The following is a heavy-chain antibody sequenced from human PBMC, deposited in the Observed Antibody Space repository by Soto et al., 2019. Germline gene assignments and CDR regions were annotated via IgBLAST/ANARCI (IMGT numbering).Heavy chain of an antibody. CDR1: GFTFSSYA. D-gene: IGHD3-10*01. CDR2: ISNSGNT. J-gene: IGHJ6*02. V-gene: IGHV3-23*01. Sequence: EVQLLESGGALVQPGGSLRLSCAASGFTFSSYAMYWVRQAPGKGLEWVSTISNSGNTYYADSVEGRFTISRDNSKNTLYLQMNSLRAEDTAVYYCAKTKFRGVVVNVGGQGTTVTVSS. CDR3: AKTKFRGVVVNV.